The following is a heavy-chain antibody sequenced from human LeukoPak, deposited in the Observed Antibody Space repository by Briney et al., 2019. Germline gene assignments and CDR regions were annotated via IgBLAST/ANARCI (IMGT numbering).Heavy chain of an antibody. V-gene: IGHV3-53*01. J-gene: IGHJ3*02. CDR1: EFTFSSNW. D-gene: IGHD3-3*01. CDR2: IYGGGST. Sequence: GGSLRLSCVVSEFTFSSNWMNWVRQAPGKELEWVSVIYGGGSTYYADSVKGRFTISRDNSKNTLYLQMNSLRAEDTAVYYCAAPDPTYYDFWSGYYAFDIWGQGTMVTVSS. CDR3: AAPDPTYYDFWSGYYAFDI.